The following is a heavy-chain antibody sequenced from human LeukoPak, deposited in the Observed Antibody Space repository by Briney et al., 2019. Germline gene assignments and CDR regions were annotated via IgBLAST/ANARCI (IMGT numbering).Heavy chain of an antibody. D-gene: IGHD3-22*01. CDR2: IYYGGST. J-gene: IGHJ4*02. CDR3: ARDWDRSGYFDY. Sequence: SETLSLTCTVSGGSISSYYWSWIRQPPGKGLEWLGYIYYGGSTNYNPSLKSRVTISVDTSKDQFSLKLSSVTAADTAVYYCARDWDRSGYFDYWGQGALVTVSS. V-gene: IGHV4-59*01. CDR1: GGSISSYY.